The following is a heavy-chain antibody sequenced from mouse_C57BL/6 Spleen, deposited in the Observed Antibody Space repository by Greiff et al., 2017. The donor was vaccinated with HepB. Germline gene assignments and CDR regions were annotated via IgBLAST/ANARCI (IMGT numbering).Heavy chain of an antibody. CDR1: GYTFTSYD. CDR3: SRIYYGYDEGFAY. Sequence: VMLVESGPELVKPGASVKLSCKASGYTFTSYDINWVKQRPGQGLEWIGWIYPRDGSTKYNEKFKGKATLTVDTSSSTAYMELHSLTSEDSAVYFLSRIYYGYDEGFAYWGQGTLVTVSA. J-gene: IGHJ3*01. CDR2: IYPRDGST. V-gene: IGHV1-85*01. D-gene: IGHD2-2*01.